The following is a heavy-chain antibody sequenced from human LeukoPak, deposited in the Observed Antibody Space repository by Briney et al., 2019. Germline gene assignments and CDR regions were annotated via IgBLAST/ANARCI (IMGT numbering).Heavy chain of an antibody. V-gene: IGHV1-69*02. D-gene: IGHD2-15*01. CDR2: IIPILGIA. Sequence: SVNVSCKASGGTFSSYTISWVRQAPGQGLEWVGRIIPILGIANYAQKFQGRVTITADKSTSTAYMELSSLRSEDTAVYYCARGVRCSGGSCYSRAGNWFDPWGQGTLVTVSS. CDR3: ARGVRCSGGSCYSRAGNWFDP. J-gene: IGHJ5*02. CDR1: GGTFSSYT.